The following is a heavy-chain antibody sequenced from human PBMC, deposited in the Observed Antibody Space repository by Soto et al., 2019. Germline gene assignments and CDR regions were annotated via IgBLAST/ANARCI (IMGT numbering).Heavy chain of an antibody. J-gene: IGHJ6*02. CDR3: ARDPDTAMDYYYYGMDV. CDR2: INPNSGGT. Sequence: ASVKVSCKASGYTFTGYYMQWVRQAPGQGLEWMGWINPNSGGTNYAQKFQGRVTMTRDTSISTAYMELSRLRSDDTAVYYCARDPDTAMDYYYYGMDVWGQGTTVTVYS. CDR1: GYTFTGYY. D-gene: IGHD5-18*01. V-gene: IGHV1-2*02.